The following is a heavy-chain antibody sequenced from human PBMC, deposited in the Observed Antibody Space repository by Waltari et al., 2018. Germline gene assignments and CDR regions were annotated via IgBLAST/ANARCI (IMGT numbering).Heavy chain of an antibody. CDR2: VLSTGKT. V-gene: IGHV4-4*02. D-gene: IGHD2-15*01. J-gene: IGHJ4*02. Sequence: QLQESGPGLVKPSGTLSLSCAVSGDSVTSANWCSWVRQSPQRGLEWIGQVLSTGKTNYSPSFASRVTMSLDASNNQFSLKVTSATAADTAVYYCARDRGRGLYLDVWGPGTLVTVSP. CDR3: ARDRGRGLYLDV. CDR1: GDSVTSANW.